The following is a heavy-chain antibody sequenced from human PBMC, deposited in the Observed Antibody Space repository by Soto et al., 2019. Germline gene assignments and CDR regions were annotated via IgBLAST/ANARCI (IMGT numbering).Heavy chain of an antibody. Sequence: EVQLVASGGGLVQPGGSLRLSCAGSGFTFSNYWMHWVRQAPGKGLEWVSRIDHDGHTDYADSVRGRFTISRDNAENTLYLQMNSLRPEDTAVYYCVRDSHGDYWGQGTLVTVSS. D-gene: IGHD4-17*01. CDR2: IDHDGHT. CDR3: VRDSHGDY. CDR1: GFTFSNYW. V-gene: IGHV3-74*01. J-gene: IGHJ4*02.